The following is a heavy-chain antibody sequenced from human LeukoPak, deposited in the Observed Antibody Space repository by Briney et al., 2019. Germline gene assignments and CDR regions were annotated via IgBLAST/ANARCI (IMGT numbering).Heavy chain of an antibody. CDR3: ARVQQPGAFDI. Sequence: SETLSLTCTVSGGSISSSSYYWGWIRQPPGKGLEWIGSIYYSGSTYYNPSLKSRVTISVDTSKNQFSLKLSSVTAADTAVYYCARVQQPGAFDIWGQGTMVTVSS. D-gene: IGHD6-13*01. J-gene: IGHJ3*02. CDR2: IYYSGST. CDR1: GGSISSSSYY. V-gene: IGHV4-39*07.